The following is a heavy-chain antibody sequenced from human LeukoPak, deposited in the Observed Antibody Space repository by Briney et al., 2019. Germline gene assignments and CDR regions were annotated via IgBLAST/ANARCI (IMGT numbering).Heavy chain of an antibody. CDR2: IFYSGST. J-gene: IGHJ4*02. Sequence: SETLSLTCTVSGASISSYYWSWIRQPPGRGLEWIGYIFYSGSTLYNPTLQSRVTISVDTSKNQFSLKLTSVTAADTAVYYCASGPYPAAGTDHQFDYWGQGTLVTVSS. CDR1: GASISSYY. CDR3: ASGPYPAAGTDHQFDY. V-gene: IGHV4-59*01. D-gene: IGHD6-13*01.